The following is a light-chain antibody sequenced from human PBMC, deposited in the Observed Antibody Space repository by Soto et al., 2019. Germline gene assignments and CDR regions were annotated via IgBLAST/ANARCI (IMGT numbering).Light chain of an antibody. CDR3: QQYRLSPIFT. CDR1: QTISNNY. J-gene: IGKJ3*01. V-gene: IGKV3D-20*02. Sequence: ETVLTQSPATLSLSPGEGATLSCRASQTISNNYLAWFQQRAGQAPRLIIYGASSRATGIPDRFSGRGSGTYCTLTILSLEPEDFATYYCQQYRLSPIFTFGPGTRVDI. CDR2: GAS.